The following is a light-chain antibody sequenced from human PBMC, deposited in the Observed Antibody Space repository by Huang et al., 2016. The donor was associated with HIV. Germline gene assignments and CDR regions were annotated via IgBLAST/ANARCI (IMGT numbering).Light chain of an antibody. CDR3: MQPLQTPRT. J-gene: IGKJ5*01. CDR2: LSS. Sequence: DIVMSQSPLSLPVTPGEPASISCRSSQSLLHSNGYNYLDWYVQKPGQSPQLVIYLSSNRASGVPDRFSGTGSVTHFTLRISRVEAEDVGVYYCMQPLQTPRTFGQGTRLEIK. CDR1: QSLLHSNGYNY. V-gene: IGKV2-28*01.